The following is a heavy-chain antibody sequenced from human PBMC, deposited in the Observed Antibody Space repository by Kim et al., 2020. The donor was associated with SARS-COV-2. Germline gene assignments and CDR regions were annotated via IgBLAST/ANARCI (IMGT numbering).Heavy chain of an antibody. CDR3: EKDKQPLWFGKVDMDV. Sequence: GGSLRLSCAASGFTFDDYAMHWVRQAPGKGLEWVAGISWNSGSIDYADSVKGRFTLSRDNGKNSLDLQMNSLRTEDTALYYCEKDKQPLWFGKVDMDVWGQETTVNVSS. J-gene: IGHJ6*02. V-gene: IGHV3-9*01. D-gene: IGHD3-10*01. CDR2: ISWNSGSI. CDR1: GFTFDDYA.